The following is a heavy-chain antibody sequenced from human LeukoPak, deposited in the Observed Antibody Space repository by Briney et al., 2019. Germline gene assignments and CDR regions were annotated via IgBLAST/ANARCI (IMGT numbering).Heavy chain of an antibody. CDR2: IIPILGIA. Sequence: SVKVSCKASGGTFSSYAISWVRQAPGQGLEWMGRIIPILGIANYAQKFQGRVTITADKSTSTAYMELSSLRSEDTAVYYCASDVTATVTTNWSDPWGQGTLVTVSS. J-gene: IGHJ5*02. CDR3: ASDVTATVTTNWSDP. CDR1: GGTFSSYA. V-gene: IGHV1-69*04. D-gene: IGHD4-17*01.